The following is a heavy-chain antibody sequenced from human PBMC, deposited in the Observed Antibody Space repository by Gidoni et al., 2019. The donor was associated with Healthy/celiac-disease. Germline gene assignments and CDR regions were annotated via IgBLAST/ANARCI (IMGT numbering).Heavy chain of an antibody. CDR2: IYYSGST. CDR3: AKEVMVGGVIIEPTNWFDP. J-gene: IGHJ5*02. V-gene: IGHV4-31*03. D-gene: IGHD3-10*01. Sequence: VQLQESGPRLVTPAQLLLLPATVCGCSSRSGCCYWSWIPPHPGKGLGWFGYIYYSGSTHYNPYLKSRVTRSVDTSKNQFYLKLSSVTAADTAVYYGAKEVMVGGVIIEPTNWFDPWGQGTLVTVSS. CDR1: GCSSRSGCCY.